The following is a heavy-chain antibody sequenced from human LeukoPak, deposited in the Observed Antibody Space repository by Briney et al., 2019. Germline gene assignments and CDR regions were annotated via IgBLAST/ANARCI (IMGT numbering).Heavy chain of an antibody. V-gene: IGHV1-2*02. CDR3: AIYRDVVLSDSTTFYHYSYMDV. CDR1: GYIFTDYY. J-gene: IGHJ6*03. D-gene: IGHD1-14*01. CDR2: INRNSGGT. Sequence: ASVKVSCTPSGYIFTDYYIYWIRQAPGQGLEWMGWINRNSGGTNYAQKFQGRVRVTVARDTSIDTSYMELSRLRSDDTALYYCAIYRDVVLSDSTTFYHYSYMDVWGKGTTVTVS.